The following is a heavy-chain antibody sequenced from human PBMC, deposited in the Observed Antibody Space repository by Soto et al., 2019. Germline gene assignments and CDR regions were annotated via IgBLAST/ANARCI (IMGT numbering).Heavy chain of an antibody. CDR3: ASTPTDYAFDI. CDR1: GFTFSNYA. V-gene: IGHV3-23*01. D-gene: IGHD2-2*01. Sequence: EAQLLESGGGLVQPGGSLRLSCAASGFTFSNYAMAWVRQAPGKGLEWLSCINVNSDMAYYADSVKGRFTISRDNAKNSLYLQMNSLRAEDTAVYYCASTPTDYAFDIWGQGTMVTVSS. J-gene: IGHJ3*02. CDR2: INVNSDMA.